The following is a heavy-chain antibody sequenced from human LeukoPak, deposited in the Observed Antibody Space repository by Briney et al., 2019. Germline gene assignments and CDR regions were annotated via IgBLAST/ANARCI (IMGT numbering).Heavy chain of an antibody. J-gene: IGHJ6*02. CDR3: ARHEGVDGSATIDYYYYGMDV. CDR2: IYYSGST. CDR1: GGSISSHF. V-gene: IGHV4-59*08. D-gene: IGHD2-15*01. Sequence: SETLSLTCTVSGGSISSHFWTWIRQPPGKGLEWIGYIYYSGSTNYNPSLKSRVTISVDTSKNQFSLKLSSVIAADTAVYYCARHEGVDGSATIDYYYYGMDVWGQGTTVTVSS.